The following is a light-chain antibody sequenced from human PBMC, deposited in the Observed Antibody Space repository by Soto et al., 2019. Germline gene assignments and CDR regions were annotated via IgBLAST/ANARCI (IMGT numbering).Light chain of an antibody. J-gene: IGKJ2*01. V-gene: IGKV1-39*01. CDR2: AAS. CDR3: QQSYSTPPYT. CDR1: QSISSY. Sequence: IQMTQSPSSLSASVGDRVTITCRASQSISSYLNWYQQKPGKAPKLLIYAASSLPSRVPSRFRGSGSGTDFALTISRVQPEDFATYYCQQSYSTPPYTFGQGTRLEIK.